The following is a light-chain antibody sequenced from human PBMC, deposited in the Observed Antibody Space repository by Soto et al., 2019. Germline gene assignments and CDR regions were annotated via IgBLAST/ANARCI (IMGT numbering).Light chain of an antibody. Sequence: QSVLTQPHSVSGAPGQRVTISCTGSSSNIGAGYDVHWYQQLPGTAPKLLIYDNSNRPSGVPDRFSGSKSGTSASLAITGLQAEDEADYYCQSYDSSLSVLYVFGTGTKLTVL. CDR1: SSNIGAGYD. J-gene: IGLJ1*01. CDR3: QSYDSSLSVLYV. CDR2: DNS. V-gene: IGLV1-40*01.